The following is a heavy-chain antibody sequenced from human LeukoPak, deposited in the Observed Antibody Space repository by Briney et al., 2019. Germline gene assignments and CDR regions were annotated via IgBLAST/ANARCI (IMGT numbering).Heavy chain of an antibody. CDR2: IRYDGSNK. J-gene: IGHJ4*02. V-gene: IGHV3-30*02. D-gene: IGHD2-2*01. CDR1: GFTFSSYG. CDR3: AKDRLGDIVVVPAAPTGY. Sequence: GGSLRLSCAASGFTFSSYGMHWVRQAPGKGLEWVAFIRYDGSNKYYADSVKGRSTISRDNSKNTLYLQMNSLRAEDTAVYYCAKDRLGDIVVVPAAPTGYWGQGTLVTVSS.